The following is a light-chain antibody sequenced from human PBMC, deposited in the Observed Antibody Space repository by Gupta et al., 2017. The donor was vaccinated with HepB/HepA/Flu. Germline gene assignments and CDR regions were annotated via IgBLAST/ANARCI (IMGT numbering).Light chain of an antibody. Sequence: QSALTQPRSVSGSPGQSVTISCPGTSSDVGGYNYVSWYQHHPGKAPKLIIFDVTKRPSGVPDRFSASKSGNTASLTISGLQAEDEPDYCCCSYAGSYIPVFGGGTKLTVL. CDR1: SSDVGGYNY. V-gene: IGLV2-11*01. CDR3: CSYAGSYIPV. J-gene: IGLJ2*01. CDR2: DVT.